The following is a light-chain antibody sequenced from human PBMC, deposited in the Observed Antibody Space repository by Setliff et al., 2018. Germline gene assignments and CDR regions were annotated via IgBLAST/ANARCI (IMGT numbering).Light chain of an antibody. CDR1: QGVNTA. V-gene: IGKV1-13*02. CDR2: GAS. Sequence: AIQLTQSPSSLSASVGDRVTITCRTSQGVNTALAWYQQKPGQPPKLLIYGASNLESGVPSRFSGTGSGTDFTLTISSLQPEDFATYYCQQFNSSPLTFGGGTKV. CDR3: QQFNSSPLT. J-gene: IGKJ4*01.